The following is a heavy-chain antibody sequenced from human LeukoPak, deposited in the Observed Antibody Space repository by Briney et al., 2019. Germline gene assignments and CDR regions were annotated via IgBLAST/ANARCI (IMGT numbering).Heavy chain of an antibody. Sequence: GRSLRLSCAASGFTFSSYGMHRVRQAPGKGLEWVAVISYDGSNKYYADSVKGRFTISRDNSKNTLYLQMNSLRAEDTAVYYCAKDRWFGEFLTNYFDYWGQGTLVTVSS. CDR2: ISYDGSNK. D-gene: IGHD3-10*01. CDR1: GFTFSSYG. CDR3: AKDRWFGEFLTNYFDY. V-gene: IGHV3-30*18. J-gene: IGHJ4*02.